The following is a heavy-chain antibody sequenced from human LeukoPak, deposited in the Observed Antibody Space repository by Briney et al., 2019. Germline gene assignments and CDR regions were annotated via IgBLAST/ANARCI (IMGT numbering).Heavy chain of an antibody. CDR3: AKDSMAAPGLYFFDL. CDR2: ISGSAGSS. D-gene: IGHD6-13*01. V-gene: IGHV3-23*01. Sequence: PGGSLRLSCAASGFIFSSYAMSWVRQAPGKGLEWVSAISGSAGSSYYADSVKGRFSISRDNSKNTVHLQMNSLRAEDTAVYYCAKDSMAAPGLYFFDLWGRGTLATVSS. CDR1: GFIFSSYA. J-gene: IGHJ4*02.